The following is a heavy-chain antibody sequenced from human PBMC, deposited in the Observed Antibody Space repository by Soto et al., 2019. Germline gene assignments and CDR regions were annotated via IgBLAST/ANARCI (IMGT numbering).Heavy chain of an antibody. D-gene: IGHD3-22*01. CDR2: IWYDGSNK. CDR3: ARAPHYYDSSGYYRLDY. V-gene: IGHV3-33*01. J-gene: IGHJ4*02. CDR1: GFTFSSYG. Sequence: QVQLVESGGGVVQPGRSLRLSCAASGFTFSSYGMHWVRQAPGKGLEWVAVIWYDGSNKYYADSVKGRFTISRDNSKNTLYLQMHSLRAEDTAVYYCARAPHYYDSSGYYRLDYWGQGTLVTVSS.